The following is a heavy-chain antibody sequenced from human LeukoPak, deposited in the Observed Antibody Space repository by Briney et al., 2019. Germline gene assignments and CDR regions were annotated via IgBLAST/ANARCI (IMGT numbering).Heavy chain of an antibody. CDR1: GYTLTELS. J-gene: IGHJ4*02. CDR2: FDPEDGET. CDR3: ATDDYGDPALGY. V-gene: IGHV1-24*01. Sequence: ASVKVSCKVSGYTLTELSMHWVRQAPGKGLEWMGGFDPEDGETIYAQKFQGRVTMTEDTSTDTAYMELSSLRSKDTAVYYCATDDYGDPALGYWGQGTLVTVSS. D-gene: IGHD4-17*01.